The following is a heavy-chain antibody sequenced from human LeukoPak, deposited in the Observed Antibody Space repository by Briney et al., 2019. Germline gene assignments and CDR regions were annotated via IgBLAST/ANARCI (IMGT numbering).Heavy chain of an antibody. CDR3: ARSLFPNYDILTGYENPPDY. V-gene: IGHV1-8*01. D-gene: IGHD3-9*01. CDR1: GYTFTSYD. Sequence: ASVKVSCKASGYTFTSYDINWVRQATGQGLEWMGWMNPNSGNTGYAQKFQGRVTMTRNTSISTAYMELSSLRSEDTAVYYCARSLFPNYDILTGYENPPDYWGQGTLVTVSS. CDR2: MNPNSGNT. J-gene: IGHJ4*02.